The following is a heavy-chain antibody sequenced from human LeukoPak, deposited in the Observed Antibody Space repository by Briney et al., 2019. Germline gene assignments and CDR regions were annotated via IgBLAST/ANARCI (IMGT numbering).Heavy chain of an antibody. CDR3: ARGGYSGYGFSDAFDI. D-gene: IGHD5-12*01. CDR2: MNPNSGNT. CDR1: GYTFTSYD. V-gene: IGHV1-8*03. J-gene: IGHJ3*02. Sequence: ASVKVSCKASGYTFTSYDINWVRQATGQGLEWMGWMNPNSGNTGYAQKFQGRVTITRNTSISTAYMELSSLRSEDTAVYYCARGGYSGYGFSDAFDIWGQGTMVTVSS.